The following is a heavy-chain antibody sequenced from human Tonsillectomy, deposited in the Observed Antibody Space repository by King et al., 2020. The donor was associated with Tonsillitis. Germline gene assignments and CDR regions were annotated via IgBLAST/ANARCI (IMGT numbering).Heavy chain of an antibody. V-gene: IGHV4-30-4*01. D-gene: IGHD2-15*01. Sequence: QLQESGPGLVKPSQTLSLTCTVSGGSISSGDFYWSWIRQPPGKGLEWIGYIYYSGSTYYNPSLKSRVTISVDTSKNQFALKLSSVTAADTAVYYCARVFTGLIETYFDYWGQGTLVTVSS. CDR2: IYYSGST. CDR1: GGSISSGDFY. J-gene: IGHJ4*02. CDR3: ARVFTGLIETYFDY.